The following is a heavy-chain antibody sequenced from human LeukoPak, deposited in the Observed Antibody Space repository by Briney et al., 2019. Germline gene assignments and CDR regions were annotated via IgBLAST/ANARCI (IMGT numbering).Heavy chain of an antibody. V-gene: IGHV5-51*01. CDR1: GYIFTNYW. CDR3: ARVPDRSGYFYYFDY. Sequence: GESLKISCKGSGYIFTNYWIGWVRQMPGKGLEWMGIIYPGDSETRYSPSLQGQVTISADKSISTAYLQWSSLKASDTAMFYCARVPDRSGYFYYFDYWGQGTLVTVSA. J-gene: IGHJ4*02. D-gene: IGHD3-22*01. CDR2: IYPGDSET.